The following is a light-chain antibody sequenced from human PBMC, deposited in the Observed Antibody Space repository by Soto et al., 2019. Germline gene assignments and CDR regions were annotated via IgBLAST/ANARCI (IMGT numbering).Light chain of an antibody. CDR2: RAS. Sequence: DILMTQSPSTLSASVGDRVTITCRASQSISTWLAWYQQKPGTAPKLLIYRASNLESGVPSRFSGSGSGTEFTLTISSLQPDDFATYYCQQYTTYSGTFGPGTKVDIK. J-gene: IGKJ3*01. CDR1: QSISTW. V-gene: IGKV1-5*03. CDR3: QQYTTYSGT.